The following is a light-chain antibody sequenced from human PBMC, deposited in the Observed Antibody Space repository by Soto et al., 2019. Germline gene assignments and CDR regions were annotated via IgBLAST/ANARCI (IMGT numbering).Light chain of an antibody. CDR3: QQYHRSPQT. Sequence: EIVLTQSPGTLSLSPGERATLSCRASQSITSNYLAWYQQKPGQAPRLLIYGASTRATGIPDRFSGSESGTDFTLTITRLEPEDSALYFCQQYHRSPQTFGQGTKVEI. V-gene: IGKV3-20*01. J-gene: IGKJ1*01. CDR1: QSITSNY. CDR2: GAS.